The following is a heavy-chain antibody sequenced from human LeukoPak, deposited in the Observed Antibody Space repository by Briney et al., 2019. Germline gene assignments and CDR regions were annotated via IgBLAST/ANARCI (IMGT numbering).Heavy chain of an antibody. CDR2: IYYSGST. Sequence: PSETLSLTCTVSGGSISSGGYYWSWIRQHPGKGLEWIGYIYYSGSTYYNPFLKSRVTISVDTSKNQFSLKLSSVTAADTAVYYCARSTVEMATLGGWFDPWGQGTLVTVSS. CDR1: GGSISSGGYY. J-gene: IGHJ5*02. CDR3: ARSTVEMATLGGWFDP. V-gene: IGHV4-31*03. D-gene: IGHD5-24*01.